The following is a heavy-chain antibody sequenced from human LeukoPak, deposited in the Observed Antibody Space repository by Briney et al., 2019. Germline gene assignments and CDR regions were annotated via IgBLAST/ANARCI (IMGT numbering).Heavy chain of an antibody. V-gene: IGHV3-30*18. CDR1: GFTFNNYG. D-gene: IGHD3-22*01. J-gene: IGHJ4*02. CDR3: AKGSSGYYIDY. Sequence: PGGSLRLSCAASGFTFNNYGMHWVRQAPGKGLEWVASISYDGLNKYYADSLKGRFTISRDTSNNTLFLQMNSLRAEDTAVYYCAKGSSGYYIDYWGQGTLVTVSS. CDR2: ISYDGLNK.